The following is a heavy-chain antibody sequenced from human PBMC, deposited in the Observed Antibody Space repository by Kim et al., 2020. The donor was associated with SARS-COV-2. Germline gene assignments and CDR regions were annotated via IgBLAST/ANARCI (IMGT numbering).Heavy chain of an antibody. Sequence: GGSLRLSCAASGFTFSNAWMSWVRQAPGKGLEWVGRIKSKTDGGTTDYAAPVKGRFTISRDDSKNALYLQMNSLKTEDTAVYYCTTDLGYSSSWYLDGGVDYWGQGTLVTVSS. CDR2: IKSKTDGGTT. D-gene: IGHD6-13*01. V-gene: IGHV3-15*01. CDR1: GFTFSNAW. J-gene: IGHJ4*02. CDR3: TTDLGYSSSWYLDGGVDY.